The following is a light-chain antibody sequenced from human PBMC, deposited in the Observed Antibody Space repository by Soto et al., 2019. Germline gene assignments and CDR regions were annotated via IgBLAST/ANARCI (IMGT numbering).Light chain of an antibody. V-gene: IGKV3-20*01. CDR1: QDVDNNF. Sequence: EVVLTQSPGTLSLSPGEGATLSCRASQDVDNNFLAWYQQRPGQAPRLIIYATSRRATGIPDRFSGSGSGTDFTLTISRVGPEDIAVYFCHQYYSSITFGGGTKVEV. J-gene: IGKJ4*01. CDR2: ATS. CDR3: HQYYSSIT.